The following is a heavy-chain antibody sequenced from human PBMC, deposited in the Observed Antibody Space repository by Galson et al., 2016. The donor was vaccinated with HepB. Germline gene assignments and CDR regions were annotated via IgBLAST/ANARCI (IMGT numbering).Heavy chain of an antibody. Sequence: SLRLSCAASKFTFRNYAMSWVRQAPGKGLEWVSSISGPGRNTYYADSVKGRFTISRDNAKNSLYLQMNSLRDEDTAAYYCARDVRGSEDYWGQGTLVTVSS. CDR1: KFTFRNYA. J-gene: IGHJ4*02. CDR3: ARDVRGSEDY. CDR2: ISGPGRNT. D-gene: IGHD1-26*01. V-gene: IGHV3-23*01.